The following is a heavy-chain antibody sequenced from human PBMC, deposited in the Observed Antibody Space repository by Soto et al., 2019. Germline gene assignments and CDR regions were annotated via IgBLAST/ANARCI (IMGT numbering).Heavy chain of an antibody. V-gene: IGHV3-23*01. J-gene: IGHJ4*01. CDR1: GFTFSTYA. D-gene: IGHD2-2*02. Sequence: PGGSLRLSCAASGFTFSTYAMSWVRQAPGKGLEWVSAISGSGGSTYYADPVKGRFTISRDNSKNTLYLQMNSLSAEDTAVHYCARGLGYCSSTSCYIWFDYWGHGTLVTFSS. CDR3: ARGLGYCSSTSCYIWFDY. CDR2: ISGSGGST.